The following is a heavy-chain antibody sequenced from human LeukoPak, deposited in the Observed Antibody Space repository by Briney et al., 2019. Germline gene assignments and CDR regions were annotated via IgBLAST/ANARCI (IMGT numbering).Heavy chain of an antibody. CDR3: ARGDTVTPDY. J-gene: IGHJ4*02. D-gene: IGHD4-17*01. Sequence: PGGSLRLSCAASGFTFSSYSMNWVRQAPGKGLEWVSSISSSSSYIYYADSVKGRFTISRDNAKSSLYLQMNSLRAEDTAVYYCARGDTVTPDYWGRGTLVTVSS. V-gene: IGHV3-21*01. CDR2: ISSSSSYI. CDR1: GFTFSSYS.